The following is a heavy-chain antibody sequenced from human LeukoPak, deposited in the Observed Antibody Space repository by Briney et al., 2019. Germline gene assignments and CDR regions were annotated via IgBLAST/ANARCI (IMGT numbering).Heavy chain of an antibody. J-gene: IGHJ5*02. Sequence: GGSLRLSCVASGFTVSSNYMSWVRQAPGKGLEWVSVIYSGGSTYYADSVKGRFAISRDNAKNSLYLQMNTLRAEDTAMYYCARGYLQPWGQGTLVTVSS. CDR2: IYSGGST. V-gene: IGHV3-53*01. CDR3: ARGYLQP. D-gene: IGHD4-11*01. CDR1: GFTVSSNY.